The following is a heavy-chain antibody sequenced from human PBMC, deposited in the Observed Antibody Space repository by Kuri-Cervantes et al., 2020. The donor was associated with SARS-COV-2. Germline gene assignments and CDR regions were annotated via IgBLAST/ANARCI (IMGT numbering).Heavy chain of an antibody. CDR1: GFLFSASA. J-gene: IGHJ4*02. CDR2: IRYDGSNK. Sequence: GESLKISCEVSGFLFSASAIHWVRQAPGKGLEWVAFIRYDGSNKYYADSVKGRFTISRDNSKNTLYLQMNSLRAEDTAVYYCAKGGMPTVVTPKLYFDYWGQGTLVTVSS. V-gene: IGHV3-30*02. D-gene: IGHD4-23*01. CDR3: AKGGMPTVVTPKLYFDY.